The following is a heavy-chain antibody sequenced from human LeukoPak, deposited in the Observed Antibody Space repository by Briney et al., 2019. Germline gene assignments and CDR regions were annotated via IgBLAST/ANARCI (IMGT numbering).Heavy chain of an antibody. CDR3: ARGLGIGWFDP. J-gene: IGHJ5*02. V-gene: IGHV1-46*01. D-gene: IGHD7-27*01. Sequence: ASVKVSCKASGYTFTSYYMHWVRQAPGQGLEWMGIINPSGASTIYAQIFQGRVTMTRDTSTSTVYMALSSLRSEDTAVYYCARGLGIGWFDPWGQGTLVTVSS. CDR1: GYTFTSYY. CDR2: INPSGAST.